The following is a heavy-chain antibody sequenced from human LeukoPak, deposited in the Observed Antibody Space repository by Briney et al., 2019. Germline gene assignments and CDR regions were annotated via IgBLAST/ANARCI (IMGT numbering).Heavy chain of an antibody. Sequence: GESLKISCRASGHNFTDYWIAWVRQLPGKGLEWVGIIHPSDSETQYSPSFQGQVTISADNSITTAHLQWSSLKASDTAIYYCARRGYSGYSPLDSWGQGTLVFVSS. CDR2: IHPSDSET. V-gene: IGHV5-51*01. D-gene: IGHD5-12*01. CDR1: GHNFTDYW. J-gene: IGHJ4*02. CDR3: ARRGYSGYSPLDS.